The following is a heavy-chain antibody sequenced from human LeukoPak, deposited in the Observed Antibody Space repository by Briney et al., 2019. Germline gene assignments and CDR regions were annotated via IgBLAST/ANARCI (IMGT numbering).Heavy chain of an antibody. J-gene: IGHJ6*03. CDR3: GTTDYYYYYMDV. V-gene: IGHV4-30-2*01. CDR1: GVSISSGGYY. Sequence: PSETLSLTCTVSGVSISSGGYYGTWIRQPPGKGLEWIGYIYHSGRTYYSPSLKSRVTISVDRSKNQFSLKLSSVTAADTAVYYCGTTDYYYYYMDVWGKGTTVTVSS. D-gene: IGHD1-14*01. CDR2: IYHSGRT.